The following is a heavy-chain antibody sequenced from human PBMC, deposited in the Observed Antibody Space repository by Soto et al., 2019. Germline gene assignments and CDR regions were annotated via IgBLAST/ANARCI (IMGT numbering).Heavy chain of an antibody. CDR2: IYPDDSDT. Sequence: GESRKISCKGSGDSFTNYWIGWVRQMPGKGLEWMGIIYPDDSDTRYSPSFQGQVTFSADKSISTAYLQWSSLKASDTAMYYCARQGEYNYGSNDYSGQGTLVTVSS. V-gene: IGHV5-51*01. CDR3: ARQGEYNYGSNDY. CDR1: GDSFTNYW. D-gene: IGHD5-18*01. J-gene: IGHJ4*02.